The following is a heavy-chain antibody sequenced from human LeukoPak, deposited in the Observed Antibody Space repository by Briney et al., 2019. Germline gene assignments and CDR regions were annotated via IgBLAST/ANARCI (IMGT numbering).Heavy chain of an antibody. D-gene: IGHD6-6*01. V-gene: IGHV1-18*01. CDR3: ARDLSRGLAARVPMDV. J-gene: IGHJ6*04. Sequence: ASVKVSCKASGYTFTSYGISWVRQAPGQGLEWMGWISAYNGNTNYAQKLQGRVTMTTDTSTSTAYMELRSLRSDDTAVYYCARDLSRGLAARVPMDVWGKGTTVTVSP. CDR1: GYTFTSYG. CDR2: ISAYNGNT.